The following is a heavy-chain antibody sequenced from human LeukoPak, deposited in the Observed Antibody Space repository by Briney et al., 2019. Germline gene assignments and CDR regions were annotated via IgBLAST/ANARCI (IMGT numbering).Heavy chain of an antibody. CDR2: ICYSGST. CDR1: GGSISSDY. V-gene: IGHV4-59*01. Sequence: SETLSLTCTVSGGSISSDYWSWIRQPPGKGLEWIGYICYSGSTNYNPSLKSRVSISIDTSKNQFSLKLRSVTAADTAVYYCARYYYDSSGYYYVLGYWGQGTLVTVSS. J-gene: IGHJ4*02. D-gene: IGHD3-22*01. CDR3: ARYYYDSSGYYYVLGY.